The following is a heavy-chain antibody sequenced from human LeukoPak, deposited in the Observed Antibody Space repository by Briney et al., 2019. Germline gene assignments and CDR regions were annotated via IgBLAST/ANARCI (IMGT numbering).Heavy chain of an antibody. J-gene: IGHJ4*02. Sequence: PSETLSLTCTVSGGSISSSSYYWGWNRQPPGKGLEWIGSIYYSGSTYYNPSLKSRVTISVDTSKNQFSLKLSSVTAADTAVYYCARVGNYEVYWGQGTLVTVSS. CDR1: GGSISSSSYY. CDR3: ARVGNYEVY. CDR2: IYYSGST. V-gene: IGHV4-39*07. D-gene: IGHD4-11*01.